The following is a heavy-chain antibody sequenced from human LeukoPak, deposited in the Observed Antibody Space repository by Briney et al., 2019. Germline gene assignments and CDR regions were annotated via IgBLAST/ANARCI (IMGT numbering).Heavy chain of an antibody. V-gene: IGHV3-21*01. CDR1: GFSFSSPG. J-gene: IGHJ4*02. Sequence: GGSLRLSCTASGFSFSSPGMNWVRQAPGKGLEWVSSINGESTFKVYGDSVKGRFTISRDNAKNSLYLKMNTLRAEDTAVYYCASDWTSVVPAAITFFAYWGQGPLVTVYS. CDR3: ASDWTSVVPAAITFFAY. CDR2: INGESTFK. D-gene: IGHD2-2*01.